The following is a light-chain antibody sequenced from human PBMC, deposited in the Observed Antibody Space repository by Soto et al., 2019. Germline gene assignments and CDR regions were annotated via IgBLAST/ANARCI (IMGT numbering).Light chain of an antibody. V-gene: IGLV1-51*01. CDR2: DNN. J-gene: IGLJ2*01. CDR1: SSKIGNNY. CDR3: GTWDSSLSAMV. Sequence: QSVLTQPPSVSAAPGQTVTISCSGSSSKIGNNYVSWYQQLPGTAPKLLIYDNNKRPSGIPDRFSGSKSGTSATLGITGLQTGHEADYYCGTWDSSLSAMVFGGGTKLTVL.